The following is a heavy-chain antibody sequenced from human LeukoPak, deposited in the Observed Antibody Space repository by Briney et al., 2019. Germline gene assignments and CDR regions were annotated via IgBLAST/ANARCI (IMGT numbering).Heavy chain of an antibody. J-gene: IGHJ3*02. CDR2: FSTSSGTI. V-gene: IGHV3-48*01. Sequence: GGSLRLSCAASGFTFSSYSMNWVRQAPGKGLELISYFSTSSGTISYADSVKGRFTISRDNAKNSLYLQMNSLRAEDTAVYYCARDSMYAFDIWGQGTMVTVSS. CDR1: GFTFSSYS. CDR3: ARDSMYAFDI. D-gene: IGHD2-2*01.